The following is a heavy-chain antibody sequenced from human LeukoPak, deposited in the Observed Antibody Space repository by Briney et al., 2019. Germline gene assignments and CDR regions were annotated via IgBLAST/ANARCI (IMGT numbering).Heavy chain of an antibody. J-gene: IGHJ4*02. Sequence: ASVKVSCKVSGYTLTELSMHWVRQAPGKGLEWMGGFDPEDGETIYAQKFQGRVTMTEATSTDTAYMELSSLRSEDTAVYYCATDYSSSWYFDYWGQGTLVTVSS. V-gene: IGHV1-24*01. CDR3: ATDYSSSWYFDY. CDR2: FDPEDGET. CDR1: GYTLTELS. D-gene: IGHD6-13*01.